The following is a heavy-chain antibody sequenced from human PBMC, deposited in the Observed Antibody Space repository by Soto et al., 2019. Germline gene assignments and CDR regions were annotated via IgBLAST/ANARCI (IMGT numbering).Heavy chain of an antibody. Sequence: QVQLQQWGAGLLKPSETLSLTCAVYGGSFSGYYWSWLRQPPGKGLEWIGESNHVGNTNYNPSLQSRVTMSVAPSKNQFSLRLSSVTAADTAVYYCARVLIAGVTTDWGQGTLVLVSS. CDR3: ARVLIAGVTTD. CDR1: GGSFSGYY. D-gene: IGHD5-18*01. J-gene: IGHJ4*02. V-gene: IGHV4-34*01. CDR2: SNHVGNT.